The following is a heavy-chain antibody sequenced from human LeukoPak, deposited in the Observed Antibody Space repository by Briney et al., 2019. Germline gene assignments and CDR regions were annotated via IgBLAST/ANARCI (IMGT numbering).Heavy chain of an antibody. Sequence: SETLSLTCTVSGGSISSSSYYWGWIRQPPGKGLEWIGSIYYSGSTYYNPSLKSRVTISVDTSKNQFSLKLSSVTAADTAVYYCAREGHGDSGGWFDPWGQGTLVTVSS. CDR1: GGSISSSSYY. D-gene: IGHD4-17*01. CDR3: AREGHGDSGGWFDP. CDR2: IYYSGST. V-gene: IGHV4-39*02. J-gene: IGHJ5*02.